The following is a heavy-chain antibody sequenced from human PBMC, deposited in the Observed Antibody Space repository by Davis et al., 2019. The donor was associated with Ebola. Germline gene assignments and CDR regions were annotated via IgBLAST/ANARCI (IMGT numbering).Heavy chain of an antibody. Sequence: GESLKISCAASGFTFSNYAMSWVRQAPGKGLEWVSGISGSGATTYYADSVKGRFTISRDNSKNTLYLQMNSLRAEDTAVYYCARGLMKLGPFGYWGQGTLVTVSS. CDR3: ARGLMKLGPFGY. CDR2: ISGSGATT. J-gene: IGHJ4*02. V-gene: IGHV3-23*01. CDR1: GFTFSNYA. D-gene: IGHD7-27*01.